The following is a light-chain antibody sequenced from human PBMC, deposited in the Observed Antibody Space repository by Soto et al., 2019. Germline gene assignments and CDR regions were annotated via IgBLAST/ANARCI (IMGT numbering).Light chain of an antibody. Sequence: QLVLTQSPSASASLGASVKLTCTLSSGHSSYAIAWHQQQPEKGPRYLMKLNSDGSHSKGDGSPDRFSGSSSGAERYLTISGLQSEDEADYYCQTWGTGIQGVFGGGTKLTVL. CDR3: QTWGTGIQGV. CDR2: LNSDGSH. CDR1: SGHSSYA. J-gene: IGLJ3*02. V-gene: IGLV4-69*01.